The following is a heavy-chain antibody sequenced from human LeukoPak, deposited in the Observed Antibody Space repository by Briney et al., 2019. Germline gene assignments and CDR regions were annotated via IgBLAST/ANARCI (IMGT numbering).Heavy chain of an antibody. D-gene: IGHD3-22*01. CDR3: AKDSSGIVVARAAYYMDV. V-gene: IGHV3-23*01. CDR1: GFTFSTYG. CDR2: ISDSGGST. Sequence: PGGSLRLSCAASGFTFSTYGMSWVRQAPGEGLEWVSSISDSGGSTYYADSVKGRFTISRDNSKNMLYLQMNSLRAEDSATYFCAKDSSGIVVARAAYYMDVWGKGTTVSISS. J-gene: IGHJ6*03.